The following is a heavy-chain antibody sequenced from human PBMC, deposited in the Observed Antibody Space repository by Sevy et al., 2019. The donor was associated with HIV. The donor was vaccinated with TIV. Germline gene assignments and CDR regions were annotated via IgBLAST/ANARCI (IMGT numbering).Heavy chain of an antibody. CDR2: IGSSSSTI. J-gene: IGHJ3*02. CDR1: GFTFSSYS. D-gene: IGHD1-26*01. V-gene: IGHV3-48*02. Sequence: GGSLRLSCAASGFTFSSYSMNWVRQAPGKGLEWVSYIGSSSSTIYYADSVKGRFTISRDNAKNSLYLQMNSLRDEDTAVYYCARGLGGSYYALDAFDIWGQGTMVTVSS. CDR3: ARGLGGSYYALDAFDI.